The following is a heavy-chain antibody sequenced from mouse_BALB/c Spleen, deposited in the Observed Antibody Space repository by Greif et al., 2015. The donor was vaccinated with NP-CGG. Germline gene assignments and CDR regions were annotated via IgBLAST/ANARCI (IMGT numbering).Heavy chain of an antibody. V-gene: IGHV14-1*02. CDR1: GFNIKDYY. CDR3: ASSFDY. Sequence: VQLKDSGAELVRPGALVKLSCKASGFNIKDYYMHWVKQRPEQGLEWIGWIDPENGNTIYDPKFQGKASITADTSSXPSYLQLGSLTSDDTAFYYCASSFDYWGQGTTLTVSS. CDR2: IDPENGNT. J-gene: IGHJ2*01.